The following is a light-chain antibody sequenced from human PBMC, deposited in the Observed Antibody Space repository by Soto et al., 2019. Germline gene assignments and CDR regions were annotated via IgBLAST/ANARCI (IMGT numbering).Light chain of an antibody. J-gene: IGKJ2*01. Sequence: EIVLTQSPATLSLSPGERATLSCRASQSVSSYLAWYQQKPGQAPRLLIYDASNTATGIPARFSGSGSGTDFTLNISSLEPEDFAVYYCQQRSNWPPYTFGQGTNLEIK. CDR3: QQRSNWPPYT. CDR2: DAS. CDR1: QSVSSY. V-gene: IGKV3-11*01.